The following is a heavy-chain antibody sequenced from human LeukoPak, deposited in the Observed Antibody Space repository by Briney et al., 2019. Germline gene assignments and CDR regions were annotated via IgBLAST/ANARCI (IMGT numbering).Heavy chain of an antibody. Sequence: PGGSLRLSCAASGFTFSSYAMSWVRQAPGKGLEWVSAISGSGGSTYYADSVNGRFTISRDNSKNTLYLQMNSLRAEDTAVYYCAKVDCSGGSCYPGPSLAYYFDYWGQGTLVTVSS. D-gene: IGHD2-15*01. V-gene: IGHV3-23*01. CDR3: AKVDCSGGSCYPGPSLAYYFDY. J-gene: IGHJ4*02. CDR2: ISGSGGST. CDR1: GFTFSSYA.